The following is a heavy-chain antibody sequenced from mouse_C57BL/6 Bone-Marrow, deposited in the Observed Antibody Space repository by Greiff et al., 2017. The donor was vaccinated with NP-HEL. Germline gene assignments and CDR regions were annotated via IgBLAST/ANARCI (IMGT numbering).Heavy chain of an antibody. CDR3: ARGVYYGSSYDAMDY. D-gene: IGHD1-1*01. Sequence: EVHLVESGPGMVKPSQSLSLTCTVTGYSITSGYDWHWIRHFPGNKLEWMGYISYSGSTNYNPSLKSRISITHDTSKNHFFLKLNSVTTEDTATYYCARGVYYGSSYDAMDYWGQGTSVTVSS. J-gene: IGHJ4*01. CDR2: ISYSGST. V-gene: IGHV3-1*01. CDR1: GYSITSGYD.